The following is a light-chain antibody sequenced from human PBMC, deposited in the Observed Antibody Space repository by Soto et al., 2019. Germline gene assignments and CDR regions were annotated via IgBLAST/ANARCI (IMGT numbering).Light chain of an antibody. CDR3: QQYDNLPFT. CDR1: QDMSNY. CDR2: DAS. J-gene: IGKJ3*01. V-gene: IGKV1-33*01. Sequence: DIQMTQSPSSLSASVGDRVTITCQASQDMSNYLNWYQQKPGKAPKLLIYDASKLETGVPSRFSGSGSWTDFTFTISSLQPEDIATYYCQQYDNLPFTCGPGTKVDIK.